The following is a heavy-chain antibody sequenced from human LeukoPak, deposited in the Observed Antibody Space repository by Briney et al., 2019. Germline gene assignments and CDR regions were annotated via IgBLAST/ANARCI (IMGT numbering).Heavy chain of an antibody. CDR3: ARNNYDSSGYYSDDAFDI. J-gene: IGHJ3*02. CDR2: IYHSGST. D-gene: IGHD3-22*01. V-gene: IGHV4-4*02. Sequence: SGTLSLTCAVSGGSISSSNWWSWVRQPPGKGLGWIGEIYHSGSTNYNPSLKSRVTISVDKSKNQFSLKLSSVTAADTAVYYCARNNYDSSGYYSDDAFDIWGQGTMVTVSS. CDR1: GGSISSSNW.